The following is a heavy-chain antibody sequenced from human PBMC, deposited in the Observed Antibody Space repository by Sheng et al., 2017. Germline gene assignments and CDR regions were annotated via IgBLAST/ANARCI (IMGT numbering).Heavy chain of an antibody. J-gene: IGHJ6*03. V-gene: IGHV1-69*05. D-gene: IGHD3-16*01. CDR2: IIPIFGTA. CDR1: GGTFSSYA. Sequence: QVQLVQSGAEVKKPGSSVKVSCKASGGTFSSYAISWVRQAPGQGLEWMGGIIPIFGTANYAQKFQGRVTITTDESTSTAYMELSSLRSEDTAVYYCATRPNIWGSYNYYMDVWGKGTTVTVSS. CDR3: ATRPNIWGSYNYYMDV.